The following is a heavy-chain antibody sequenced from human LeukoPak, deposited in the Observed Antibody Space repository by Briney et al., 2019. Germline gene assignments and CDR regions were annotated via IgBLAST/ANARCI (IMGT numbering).Heavy chain of an antibody. CDR1: GGSISSYY. V-gene: IGHV4-59*08. Sequence: SETLSLTCTVSGGSISSYYWSWIRQPPGKGLEYIGYIYYSGNTNFNPSLNSRVTISVDTSKNQFSLKLSSVTAADTAVYYCARRGSGASLEYYFDLWGRGTLVTVSS. CDR2: IYYSGNT. D-gene: IGHD1-14*01. J-gene: IGHJ2*01. CDR3: ARRGSGASLEYYFDL.